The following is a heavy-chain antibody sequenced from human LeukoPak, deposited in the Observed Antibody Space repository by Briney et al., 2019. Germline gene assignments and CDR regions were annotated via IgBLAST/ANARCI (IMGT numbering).Heavy chain of an antibody. CDR3: AKDIGGYSYAADY. Sequence: PGGSLRLSCAASGFTFDDYAMHWVRQAPGKGREWVSLISGDGGRTYYADSVKGRFTFSRDNSKNSLYLQMNSLRTEDTALYYCAKDIGGYSYAADYWGQGTLVTVSS. V-gene: IGHV3-43*02. J-gene: IGHJ4*02. CDR2: ISGDGGRT. CDR1: GFTFDDYA. D-gene: IGHD5-18*01.